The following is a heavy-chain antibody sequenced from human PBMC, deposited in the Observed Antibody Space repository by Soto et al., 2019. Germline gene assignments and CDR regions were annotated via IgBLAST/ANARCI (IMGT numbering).Heavy chain of an antibody. J-gene: IGHJ6*02. V-gene: IGHV3-15*01. CDR2: IKSTDTGGTT. CDR3: TWDLDI. CDR1: GFTFKDAW. Sequence: EVQLVESGGGLVKPGGSLRLSCAASGFTFKDAWMSWVRQAPGKGLEWVGHIKSTDTGGTTDYAAPVKGRFTISKDGSENSLYMQMNSRKTEDSAMYCCTWDLDIWGQGTAVIVSS. D-gene: IGHD1-26*01.